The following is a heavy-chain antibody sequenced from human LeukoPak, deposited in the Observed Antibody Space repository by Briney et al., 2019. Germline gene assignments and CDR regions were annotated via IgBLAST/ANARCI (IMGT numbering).Heavy chain of an antibody. J-gene: IGHJ4*02. CDR1: GGSFSGYY. CDR3: ARVASSGWYALFDY. V-gene: IGHV4-34*01. Sequence: PSETLSLTCAVYGGSFSGYYWSWIRQPPGKGLEWIGEINHSGSTNYNPSLKSRVTISVDTSKNQFSLKLSSVTAADTAVYYCARVASSGWYALFDYWGQGTLVTVSS. CDR2: INHSGST. D-gene: IGHD6-19*01.